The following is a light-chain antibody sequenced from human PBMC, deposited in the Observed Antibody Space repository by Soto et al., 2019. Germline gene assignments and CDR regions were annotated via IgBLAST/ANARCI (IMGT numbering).Light chain of an antibody. Sequence: EIVMTQSPATLSVSPGERATLSCRARQSVKSNLAWYQQKPGQAPRLLMYGASTRATGIPARFSGSGSGTEFTLTISSLQSEDFAVYYCQHYNNWPPWTFGQGTKVEIE. V-gene: IGKV3-15*01. J-gene: IGKJ1*01. CDR2: GAS. CDR3: QHYNNWPPWT. CDR1: QSVKSN.